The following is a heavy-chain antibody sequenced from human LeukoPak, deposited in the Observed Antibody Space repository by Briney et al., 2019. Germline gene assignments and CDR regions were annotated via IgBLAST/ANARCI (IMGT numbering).Heavy chain of an antibody. Sequence: ASVKVSCKASGGTFSNYAISWVRQAPGQGLEWTGGIIPIFGTANYAQKFQGRVTITADKSTSTAYMELSSLRSEDTAVYYCARARSQWLAYYYYYYYMDVWGKGTTVTVSS. CDR1: GGTFSNYA. CDR2: IIPIFGTA. V-gene: IGHV1-69*06. J-gene: IGHJ6*03. D-gene: IGHD6-19*01. CDR3: ARARSQWLAYYYYYYYMDV.